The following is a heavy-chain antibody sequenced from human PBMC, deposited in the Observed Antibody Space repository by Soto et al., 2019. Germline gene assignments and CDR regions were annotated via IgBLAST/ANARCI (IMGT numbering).Heavy chain of an antibody. CDR1: GGSFSGYY. CDR2: INHSGST. J-gene: IGHJ4*02. CDR3: ARGRYCSSTSCSRFDY. Sequence: SETLSLTCAVYGGSFSGYYWSWIRQPPGKGLEWIGEINHSGSTNYNPSLKSRVTISVDTSKNQFSLKLSSVTAADTAVYYCARGRYCSSTSCSRFDYWGQGTLVTVSS. V-gene: IGHV4-34*01. D-gene: IGHD2-2*01.